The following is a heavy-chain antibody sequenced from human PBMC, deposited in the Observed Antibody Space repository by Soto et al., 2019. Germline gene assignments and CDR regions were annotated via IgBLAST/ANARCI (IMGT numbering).Heavy chain of an antibody. V-gene: IGHV1-69*06. D-gene: IGHD6-6*01. J-gene: IGHJ4*02. CDR1: GGTFSSYA. Sequence: GASVKVSCKASGGTFSSYAISWVRQAPGQGLEWMGGIIPIFGTANYAQKFQGRVTITADKSTSTAYMELSSLRSEDTAVYYCATSMVIAARPERPPYYFDYWGQGTLVTVSS. CDR3: ATSMVIAARPERPPYYFDY. CDR2: IIPIFGTA.